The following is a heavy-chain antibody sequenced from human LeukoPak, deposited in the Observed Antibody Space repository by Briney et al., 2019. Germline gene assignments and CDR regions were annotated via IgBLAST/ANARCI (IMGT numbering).Heavy chain of an antibody. J-gene: IGHJ4*02. V-gene: IGHV4-59*08. Sequence: PSETLSLTCTVSGASITSYYWSWNRQPPGKGLEWIGYIYYSGSTNYNPSLKSRVTISVDTSKNQFSLKLSSVTAADTAVYYCARQPNDGSVASALDYWGQGTLVTVSS. CDR1: GASITSYY. CDR3: ARQPNDGSVASALDY. D-gene: IGHD5-24*01. CDR2: IYYSGST.